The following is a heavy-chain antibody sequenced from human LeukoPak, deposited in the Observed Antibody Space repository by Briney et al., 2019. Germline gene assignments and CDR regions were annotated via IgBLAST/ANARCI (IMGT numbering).Heavy chain of an antibody. Sequence: GGSLRLSCAASGFTFSSNWMHWVRQAPGKGLVWVSRINEDGSTTNYADSVKGRSTIFRDNAENTLYLQMNSLRAEDTAVYYCVRDLGGRSDHWGQGTLVTVSS. J-gene: IGHJ4*02. CDR3: VRDLGGRSDH. D-gene: IGHD1-26*01. CDR1: GFTFSSNW. V-gene: IGHV3-74*01. CDR2: INEDGSTT.